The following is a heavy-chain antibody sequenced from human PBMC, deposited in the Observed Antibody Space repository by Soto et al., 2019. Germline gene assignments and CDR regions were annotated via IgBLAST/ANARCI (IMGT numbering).Heavy chain of an antibody. D-gene: IGHD3-3*01. J-gene: IGHJ4*02. CDR3: VSKGDDFWTRDFDY. CDR2: ISSTSSYI. Sequence: EVQLVESGGGLGKPGGSLRLSCAASGFTFSSYSMNWVRQAPGKGLEWVSSISSTSSYIYYADSVKGRFTISRDNAKNSLYLQMNSLRAEDTAVYYCVSKGDDFWTRDFDYWGQGTLVTVSS. CDR1: GFTFSSYS. V-gene: IGHV3-21*01.